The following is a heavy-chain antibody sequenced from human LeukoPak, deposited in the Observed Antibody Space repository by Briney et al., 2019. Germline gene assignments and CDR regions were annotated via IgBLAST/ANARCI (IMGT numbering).Heavy chain of an antibody. Sequence: QPGGSLRLSCAASGFTFSSYGMHWVRQAPGKGLEWVAVIWYDGSNKYYADSVKGRFTISRDNSKNTLYLQMNSLRAEDTAVYYCARDAEAYYYDSSGYYGGYYFDYWGQGTLVTVSS. CDR2: IWYDGSNK. CDR3: ARDAEAYYYDSSGYYGGYYFDY. V-gene: IGHV3-33*01. J-gene: IGHJ4*02. D-gene: IGHD3-22*01. CDR1: GFTFSSYG.